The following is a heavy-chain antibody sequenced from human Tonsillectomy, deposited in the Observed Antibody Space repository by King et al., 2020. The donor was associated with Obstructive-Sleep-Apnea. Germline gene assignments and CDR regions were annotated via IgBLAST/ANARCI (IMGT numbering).Heavy chain of an antibody. CDR1: GFTFSSYA. CDR3: AKDIRWFGELLGAGVDY. CDR2: ISGSGGST. J-gene: IGHJ4*02. Sequence: VQLVESGGGLVQPGGSLRLSCAASGFTFSSYAMSWVRQAPGKGLEWVSAISGSGGSTYSADSVKGRFTISSDNSKNTLYLQMNSLRAEDTAVYYCAKDIRWFGELLGAGVDYWGQGTLVTVSS. D-gene: IGHD3-10*01. V-gene: IGHV3-23*04.